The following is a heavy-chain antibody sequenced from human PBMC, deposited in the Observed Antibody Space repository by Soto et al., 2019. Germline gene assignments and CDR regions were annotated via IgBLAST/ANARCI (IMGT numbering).Heavy chain of an antibody. V-gene: IGHV5-51*01. D-gene: IGHD6-19*01. J-gene: IGHJ4*02. CDR3: GTWRGSSWFHY. CDR1: GFTFSSYS. CDR2: IFSSDSSA. Sequence: GESLKISCKASGFTFSSYSLGWVRHMPGKGLQWMGNIFSSDSSAKYSPSFVGQVTISVDRSINTAYLQWSSLKASDTAIYYCGTWRGSSWFHYWGAGTMLTVYS.